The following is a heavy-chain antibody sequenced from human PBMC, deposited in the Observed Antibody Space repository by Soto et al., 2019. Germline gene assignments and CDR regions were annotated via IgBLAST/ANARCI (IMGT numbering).Heavy chain of an antibody. J-gene: IGHJ4*02. V-gene: IGHV3-30-3*01. Sequence: GGSLRLSCAASGFTFSSYAMHWVRQAPGKGLEWVAVISYDGSNKYYADSVKGRFTISRDNSKNTLYLQMNSLRAEDTAVYYCARVFAEGPSSGYFDYWGQGTLVTVSS. CDR2: ISYDGSNK. CDR3: ARVFAEGPSSGYFDY. CDR1: GFTFSSYA. D-gene: IGHD3-22*01.